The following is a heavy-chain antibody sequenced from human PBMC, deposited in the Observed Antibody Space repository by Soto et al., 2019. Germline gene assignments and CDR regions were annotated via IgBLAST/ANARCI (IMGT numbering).Heavy chain of an antibody. CDR2: ISAYNGNT. J-gene: IGHJ3*02. V-gene: IGHV1-18*01. CDR1: GYTFTSYG. CDR3: ARIMITFGGVIVRLDYDAFDI. D-gene: IGHD3-16*02. Sequence: ASVKVSCKASGYTFTSYGISWVRQAPGQGLEWMGWISAYNGNTNYAQKLQGRVTMTTDTSTSTAYMELRSLRSDDTAVYYCARIMITFGGVIVRLDYDAFDIWGQGTMVTVS.